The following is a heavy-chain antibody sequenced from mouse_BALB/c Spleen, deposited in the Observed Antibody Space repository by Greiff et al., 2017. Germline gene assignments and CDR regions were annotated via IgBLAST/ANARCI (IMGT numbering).Heavy chain of an antibody. V-gene: IGHV1S29*02. D-gene: IGHD2-14*01. Sequence: EVQLQQSGPELVKPGASVKISCKASGYTFTDYNMHWVKQSHGKSLEWIGYIYPYNGGTGYNQKFKSKATLTVDNSSSTAYMELRSLTSEDSAVYYCARRYRYDGYAMDYWGQGTSVTVSS. J-gene: IGHJ4*01. CDR3: ARRYRYDGYAMDY. CDR2: IYPYNGGT. CDR1: GYTFTDYN.